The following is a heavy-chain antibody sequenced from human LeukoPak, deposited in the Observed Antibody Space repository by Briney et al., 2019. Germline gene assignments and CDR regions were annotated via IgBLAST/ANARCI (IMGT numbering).Heavy chain of an antibody. V-gene: IGHV3-23*01. CDR1: GFTFSTYA. J-gene: IGHJ4*02. Sequence: GGSLRLSCAASGFTFSTYAMTWVRQAPGKGLEWVSLISGTGGSTYYADSVKGRFTISRDNSKNTLYLQMNSLRAEDTAVYYCARDGYSSSFYFDYWGQGTLVTVSS. D-gene: IGHD6-6*01. CDR2: ISGTGGST. CDR3: ARDGYSSSFYFDY.